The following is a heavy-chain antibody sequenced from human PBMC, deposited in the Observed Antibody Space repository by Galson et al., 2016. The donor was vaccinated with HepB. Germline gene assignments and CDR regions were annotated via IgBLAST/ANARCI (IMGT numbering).Heavy chain of an antibody. J-gene: IGHJ3*02. CDR3: ARVREQQLLDAFDI. CDR2: ISSGSSYI. D-gene: IGHD6-13*01. V-gene: IGHV3-21*01. Sequence: LEWVSSISSGSSYIYYADSVKGRFTISRDNVKESLYLQMNSLRPEDTAVYYCARVREQQLLDAFDIWGQGTMVTVSS.